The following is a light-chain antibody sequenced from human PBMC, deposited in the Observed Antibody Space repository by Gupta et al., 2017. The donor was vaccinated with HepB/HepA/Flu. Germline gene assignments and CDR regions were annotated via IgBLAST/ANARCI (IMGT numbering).Light chain of an antibody. J-gene: IGLJ2*01. Sequence: SSELTQPRSVSVALGQTARIPCGGTDFRGQKVHWYQQKPGQAPVLVMFRDCNRPPGPPARFSGSTSGNTATLTITSAQAADEGDYYCQVWDNKSVVFGGGTKLTVL. CDR2: RDC. CDR1: DFRGQK. V-gene: IGLV3-9*01. CDR3: QVWDNKSVV.